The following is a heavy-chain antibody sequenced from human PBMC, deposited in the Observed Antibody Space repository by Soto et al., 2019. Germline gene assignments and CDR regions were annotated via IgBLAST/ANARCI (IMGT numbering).Heavy chain of an antibody. CDR3: AREHLTKGYYYYYMDV. D-gene: IGHD4-17*01. V-gene: IGHV4-31*03. CDR1: GGSISSGGYY. J-gene: IGHJ6*03. CDR2: IYYSGST. Sequence: PSETLSLTCTVSGGSISSGGYYWSWIRQHPGKGLEWIGYIYYSGSTYYNSSLKSRVTISVDTSKNQFSLKLSSVTAADTAVYSCAREHLTKGYYYYYMDVWGKGTTVTVSS.